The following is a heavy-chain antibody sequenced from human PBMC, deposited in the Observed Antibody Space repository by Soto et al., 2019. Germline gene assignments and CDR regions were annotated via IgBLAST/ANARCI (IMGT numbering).Heavy chain of an antibody. V-gene: IGHV4-34*01. CDR3: ARASRFDP. CDR1: GGSFSGYY. Sequence: SETLSLTCAVYGGSFSGYYWSWIRQPPGKGLEWIGEINHSGSTNYNPSLKSRVTMSVDTSKNQFSLNLRSVTAADTAVYYCARASRFDPWGQGTLVTVSS. J-gene: IGHJ5*02. CDR2: INHSGST.